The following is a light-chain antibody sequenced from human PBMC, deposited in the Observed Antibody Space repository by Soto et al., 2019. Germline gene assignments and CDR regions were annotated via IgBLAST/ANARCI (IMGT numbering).Light chain of an antibody. J-gene: IGKJ5*01. V-gene: IGKV3-11*01. CDR2: SAS. CDR3: QQRSNWPPKIT. Sequence: EIVLTQSPGTLSSSPGERATLSCRASHNLGTLYLAWFQQKSGQAPRLLIYSASRRATGIPDRFTGSGSGTDFTLTISSLEPEDFAVYYCQQRSNWPPKITFGQGTRLEIK. CDR1: HNLGTLY.